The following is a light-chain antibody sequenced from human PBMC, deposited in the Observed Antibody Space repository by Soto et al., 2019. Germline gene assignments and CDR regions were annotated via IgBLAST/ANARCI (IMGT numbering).Light chain of an antibody. CDR2: EVS. V-gene: IGLV2-8*01. CDR1: SSDVGGDNY. Sequence: QSVLTQPPSASGSPGQSVTISCTGTSSDVGGDNYVSWFQQHPGKVPKLLIYEVSKRPSGVPDRFSGSKSGNTASLTVSGLKAEDEADYYCISDVGSNTVVFGGGTKLTVL. J-gene: IGLJ2*01. CDR3: ISDVGSNTVV.